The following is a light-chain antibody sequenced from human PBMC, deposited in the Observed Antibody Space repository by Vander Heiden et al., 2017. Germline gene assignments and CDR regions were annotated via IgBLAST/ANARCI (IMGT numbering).Light chain of an antibody. V-gene: IGLV1-40*01. Sequence: QSVLTQPPSVSGAPRQRVTISCTGSSSNIGAGLDIHWYRHLPGTAPKLLIYGNFKRPSGVPDRFSGSKSGTSASLAVTGLQAEDEADYYCQSYDNSLKSVVFGGGTKLTVL. CDR3: QSYDNSLKSVV. CDR1: SSNIGAGLD. CDR2: GNF. J-gene: IGLJ2*01.